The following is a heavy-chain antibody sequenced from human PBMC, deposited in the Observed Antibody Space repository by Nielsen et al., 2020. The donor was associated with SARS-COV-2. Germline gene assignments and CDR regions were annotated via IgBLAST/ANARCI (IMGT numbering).Heavy chain of an antibody. J-gene: IGHJ6*02. CDR1: GGSISSGGYY. D-gene: IGHD3-10*01. V-gene: IGHV4-31*03. CDR3: ARYYVSGMYGMDV. CDR2: INHSGST. Sequence: SETLSLTCTVSGGSISSGGYYWSWIRQHPGKGLEWIGEINHSGSTNYNPSLKSRVTISVDTSKNQFSLKLSSVTAADTAMYYCARYYVSGMYGMDVWGPGTTVTVSS.